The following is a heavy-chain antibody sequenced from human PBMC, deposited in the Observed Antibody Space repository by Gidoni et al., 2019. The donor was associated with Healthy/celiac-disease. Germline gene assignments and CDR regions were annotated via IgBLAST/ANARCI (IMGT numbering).Heavy chain of an antibody. V-gene: IGHV4-34*01. CDR2: INHSGRT. D-gene: IGHD3-3*01. CDR3: ARYDFWSEGALDY. CDR1: GGSFSGYY. J-gene: IGHJ4*02. Sequence: QVQLQQWGAGLLKPSETLSLTCAVYGGSFSGYYWSWIRQPPGKGLEWIGEINHSGRTNYNQSLKSRVTISVDTSKNQFSLKLSSVTAADTAVYYCARYDFWSEGALDYWGQGTLVTVSS.